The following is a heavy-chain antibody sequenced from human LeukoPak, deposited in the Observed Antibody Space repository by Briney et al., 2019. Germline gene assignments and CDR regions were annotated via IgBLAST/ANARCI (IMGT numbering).Heavy chain of an antibody. V-gene: IGHV3-74*01. CDR2: VNSDGSAT. Sequence: GSLRLSCAASGFIFTKYWMHWVRQAPGKGLVWVSHVNSDGSATSYADSVKGRFTISGDNAKNTVYLHMNSLRVEDTAVYYCTSFYETNWGQGTLVTVSS. D-gene: IGHD2/OR15-2a*01. CDR1: GFIFTKYW. J-gene: IGHJ4*02. CDR3: TSFYETN.